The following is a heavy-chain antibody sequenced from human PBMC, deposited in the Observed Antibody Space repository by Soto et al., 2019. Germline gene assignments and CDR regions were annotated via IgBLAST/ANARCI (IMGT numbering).Heavy chain of an antibody. V-gene: IGHV3-23*01. CDR3: AKDLGSEWFHYNWFDP. J-gene: IGHJ5*02. CDR2: IGTRDDI. CDR1: GFTFSDYA. D-gene: IGHD3-10*01. Sequence: ELQLLESGGGLVQPGGSLRLSCAASGFTFSDYAMSWVRQAPGKGLEWVSAIGTRDDIFYADSVKGRFTISRDDSKNTLYLQMNSVRAEDTVLYYFAKDLGSEWFHYNWFDPWGQGTLVTVSS.